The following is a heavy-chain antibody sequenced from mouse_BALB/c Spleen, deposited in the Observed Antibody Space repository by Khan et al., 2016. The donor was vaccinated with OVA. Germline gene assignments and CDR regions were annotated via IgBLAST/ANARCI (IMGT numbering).Heavy chain of an antibody. CDR1: GYTFTSYW. D-gene: IGHD1-1*01. J-gene: IGHJ2*01. CDR2: TNPTNGRT. Sequence: QVHLQQPGAELVQTGASVKLSCTASGYTFTSYWMHWVQQRLGQGLEWFAETNPTNGRTYYNEKFKSKATLTVDKSSSTAYMLLSRPTFETSAVYYCARIKKIVATYLDYWGQGTTLTVSS. V-gene: IGHV1S81*02. CDR3: ARIKKIVATYLDY.